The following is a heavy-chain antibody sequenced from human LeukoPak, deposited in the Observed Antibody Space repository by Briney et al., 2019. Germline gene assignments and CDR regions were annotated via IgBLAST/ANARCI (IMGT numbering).Heavy chain of an antibody. CDR3: ARMGLLRDNWFDP. D-gene: IGHD2-15*01. V-gene: IGHV4-39*01. CDR2: IYYSGST. CDR1: GGSISSSSYY. Sequence: SETLSLTCTVSGGSISSSSYYWGWIRQPPGKGLEWIGSIYYSGSTYYNPCLKSRVTISVDTSKNQFSLKLSSVTAADTAVYYCARMGLLRDNWFDPWGQGTLVTVSS. J-gene: IGHJ5*02.